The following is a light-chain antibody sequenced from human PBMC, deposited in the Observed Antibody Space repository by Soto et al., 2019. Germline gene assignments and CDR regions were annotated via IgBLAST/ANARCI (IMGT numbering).Light chain of an antibody. CDR1: GSDVGAYNL. V-gene: IGLV2-14*02. CDR3: QSYDNSLYGSFV. Sequence: QSALTQPASVSGSPGQSITISCAGTGSDVGAYNLVSWYQQHPGKAPKLLIFGNNTRPSGVPDRFSGSKSGTSASLAITGLQAEDEADYYCQSYDNSLYGSFVFGTGTKVTVL. CDR2: GNN. J-gene: IGLJ1*01.